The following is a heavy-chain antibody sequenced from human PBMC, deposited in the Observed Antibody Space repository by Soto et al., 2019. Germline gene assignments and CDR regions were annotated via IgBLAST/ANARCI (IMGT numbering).Heavy chain of an antibody. Sequence: EVQLVESGGGLVKPGGSLRLSCAASGFTFSSYSMNWVRQAPGKGLEWVSSISSSSSYIYSADSVKGRFTISRDNAKNSLYLQMNSLRAEDTAVYYCARDRFVVVSPGEYYYYGMDVWGQGTTVTVSS. D-gene: IGHD3-3*01. V-gene: IGHV3-21*01. CDR1: GFTFSSYS. CDR2: ISSSSSYI. CDR3: ARDRFVVVSPGEYYYYGMDV. J-gene: IGHJ6*02.